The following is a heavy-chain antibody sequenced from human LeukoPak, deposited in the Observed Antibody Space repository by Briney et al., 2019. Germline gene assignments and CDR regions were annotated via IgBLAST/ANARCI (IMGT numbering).Heavy chain of an antibody. J-gene: IGHJ4*02. CDR3: ARGGTVTLPAAHAY. Sequence: GGSLRLSCEASGFTFSTYWMHWVRQAPGKGLEWVSRINSDGRRTTYADSVQGRFTISRDSAKNTLYLQMNSLRAEDTAVYYCARGGTVTLPAAHAYWGQETLVTVSS. CDR1: GFTFSTYW. V-gene: IGHV3-74*01. CDR2: INSDGRRT. D-gene: IGHD2-2*01.